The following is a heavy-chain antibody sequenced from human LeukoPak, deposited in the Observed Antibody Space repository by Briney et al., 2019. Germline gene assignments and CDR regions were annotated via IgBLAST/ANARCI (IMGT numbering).Heavy chain of an antibody. D-gene: IGHD6-19*01. J-gene: IGHJ2*01. CDR2: IYYSGST. CDR3: ARIPYSSGWYIWYFDL. V-gene: IGHV4-61*01. CDR1: GGSVSSGSYY. Sequence: SETLSLTCTVSGGSVSSGSYYWGWVRQPPGTGLEWLGYIYYSGSTNYNPSLKSRVTIAVDTSKNQFSLKLSSVTAADTAVYYCARIPYSSGWYIWYFDLWGRGTLVTVSS.